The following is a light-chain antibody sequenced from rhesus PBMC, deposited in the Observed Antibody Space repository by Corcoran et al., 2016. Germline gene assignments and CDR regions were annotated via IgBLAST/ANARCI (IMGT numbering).Light chain of an antibody. V-gene: IGKV3-42*02. J-gene: IGKJ2*01. CDR1: QSVGST. CDR3: QKYNDWPYS. CDR2: YAS. Sequence: EIVMTQSPATLSLSPGERATLSCRASQSVGSTLAWYQQKPGQAPRLLIYYASSWATDIPDRFSGSGSGTEYTLTISSLDPEDVGVYYCQKYNDWPYSFGQGTKVEIK.